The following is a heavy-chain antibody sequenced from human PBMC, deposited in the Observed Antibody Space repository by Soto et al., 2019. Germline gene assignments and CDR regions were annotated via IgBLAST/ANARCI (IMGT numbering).Heavy chain of an antibody. CDR2: ISSSGGST. V-gene: IGHV3-23*01. CDR1: GFIFSTYA. J-gene: IGHJ3*02. CDR3: AHPRGYGVFDAVDI. D-gene: IGHD4-17*01. Sequence: EVQLLESGGGLVQPGGSLRLSCAASGFIFSTYAMNWVRQAPGKGLEWVSAISSSGGSTYYAESVRGRFTISRDNSINTLYLQMSSLRTEDTAVYYWAHPRGYGVFDAVDIWGQGTMVTVSS.